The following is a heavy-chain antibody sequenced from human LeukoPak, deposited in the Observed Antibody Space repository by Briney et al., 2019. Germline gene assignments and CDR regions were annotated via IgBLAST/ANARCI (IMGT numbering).Heavy chain of an antibody. V-gene: IGHV3-64*01. CDR1: GFTFSSYA. CDR2: ISSNGGST. J-gene: IGHJ6*02. Sequence: GGSLRLSCAASGFTFSSYAMHWVRQAPGKGLEYVSAISSNGGSTYYANSVKGRFTISRDNSKNTLYLQMGSLRAEDMAVYYCARGTVTRYYGMDVWGQGTTVTVSS. CDR3: ARGTVTRYYGMDV. D-gene: IGHD1-14*01.